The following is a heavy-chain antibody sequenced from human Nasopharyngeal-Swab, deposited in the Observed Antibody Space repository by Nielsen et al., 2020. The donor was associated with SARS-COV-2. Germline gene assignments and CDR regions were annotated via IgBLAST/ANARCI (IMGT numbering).Heavy chain of an antibody. J-gene: IGHJ6*02. CDR1: GGTFSSYA. CDR2: IIPILGIA. Sequence: SVKVSCKASGGTFSSYAISWVRQAPGQGLEWMGGIIPILGIANYAQKFQGRVTITADKSTSTAYMELSSLRSEDTAVHYCARTYDFWSGYAGYYYYSMDVWGQGTTVTVSS. V-gene: IGHV1-69*10. CDR3: ARTYDFWSGYAGYYYYSMDV. D-gene: IGHD3-3*01.